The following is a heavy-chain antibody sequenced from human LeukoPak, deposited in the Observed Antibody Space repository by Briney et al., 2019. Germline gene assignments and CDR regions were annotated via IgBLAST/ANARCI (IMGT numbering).Heavy chain of an antibody. J-gene: IGHJ4*02. Sequence: PSETLSLTCTVSGGSISSYYWSWIRQPPGKGLEWIGYIYYSGSTNYNPSLKSRVTISVDTSKNQFSLKLSSVAAADTAVYYCARGQGTVTTHWGQGTLVTVSS. D-gene: IGHD4-17*01. CDR3: ARGQGTVTTH. CDR2: IYYSGST. V-gene: IGHV4-59*12. CDR1: GGSISSYY.